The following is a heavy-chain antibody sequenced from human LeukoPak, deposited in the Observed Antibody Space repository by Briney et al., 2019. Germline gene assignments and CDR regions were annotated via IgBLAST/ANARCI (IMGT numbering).Heavy chain of an antibody. CDR3: AKVPPSDY. CDR2: ISYDGSNK. Sequence: GGSLRLSCAASGFTFSSYGMHWVRQAPGKGMEWVAVISYDGSNKYYADSVKGRFTISRHNSKNPLYLQMTSLRAEDTAVYYCAKVPPSDYWGQGTLVTVSS. V-gene: IGHV3-30*18. J-gene: IGHJ4*02. CDR1: GFTFSSYG.